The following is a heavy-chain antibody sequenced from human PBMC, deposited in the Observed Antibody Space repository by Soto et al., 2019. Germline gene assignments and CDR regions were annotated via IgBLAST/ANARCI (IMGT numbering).Heavy chain of an antibody. D-gene: IGHD4-17*01. J-gene: IGHJ3*01. V-gene: IGHV1-2*04. CDR2: INPNSGGT. Sequence: QVQLVQAGAEVKKPGASVKVSCKASGYTFTGYYMHWVRQAPGQGLEWMGWINPNSGGTNYAQKFQGWVTMTRHTPISTAYMELSRLRSDDTDVYYCARAVVPYHYGHFDLWGQGPMVTVSS. CDR3: ARAVVPYHYGHFDL. CDR1: GYTFTGYY.